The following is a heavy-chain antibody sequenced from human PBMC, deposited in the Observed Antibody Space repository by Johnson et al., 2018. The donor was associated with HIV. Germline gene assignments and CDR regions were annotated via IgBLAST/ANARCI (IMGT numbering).Heavy chain of an antibody. Sequence: QVQLVESWGGVVQPGRSLRLPCAASGFTFSSYAMHWVRQAPGKGLEWVAVISYDGSNKYYADSVKGRFTISRDNSKNTLYLQINSLSTEDTAVYYCARGGGCGGDCYSGFDAFDIWGQGTLVTVFS. CDR3: ARGGGCGGDCYSGFDAFDI. J-gene: IGHJ3*02. CDR2: ISYDGSNK. CDR1: GFTFSSYA. D-gene: IGHD2-21*01. V-gene: IGHV3-30-3*01.